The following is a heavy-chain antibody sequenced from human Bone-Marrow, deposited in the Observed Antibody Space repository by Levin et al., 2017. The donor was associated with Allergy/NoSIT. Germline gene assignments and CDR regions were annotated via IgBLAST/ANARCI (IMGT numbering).Heavy chain of an antibody. CDR1: GFSVSDNF. CDR3: VREPRGSGSFDP. Sequence: AASVKVSCRVSGFSVSDNFMSWVRQAPGKGLEWVSVIYASGSTFHADSVKGRFTLSRDLSNNMLFLQMNSLRDEDTAVYYCVREPRGSGSFDPWGQGTLVTVSS. D-gene: IGHD6-19*01. V-gene: IGHV3-66*01. J-gene: IGHJ5*02. CDR2: IYASGST.